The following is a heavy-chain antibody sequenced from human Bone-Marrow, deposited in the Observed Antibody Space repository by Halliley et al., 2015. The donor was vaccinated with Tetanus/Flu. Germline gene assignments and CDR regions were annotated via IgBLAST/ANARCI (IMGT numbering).Heavy chain of an antibody. CDR1: GDSVSSASYY. V-gene: IGHV4-61*03. J-gene: IGHJ5*02. D-gene: IGHD4-17*01. CDR2: IYNRGRT. CDR3: ARDSGESSNWIAP. Sequence: TLSLTCSVSGDSVSSASYYWTWIRQPPGKGLEWIGNIYNRGRTNYNPSLQSRVTISADTSKNHFSLKLTSVTAADTAVYYCARDSGESSNWIAPWGQGALVIVSS.